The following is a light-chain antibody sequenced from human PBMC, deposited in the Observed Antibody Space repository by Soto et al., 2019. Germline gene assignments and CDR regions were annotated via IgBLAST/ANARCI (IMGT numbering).Light chain of an antibody. Sequence: DIVLTQSPVILSLSPGDSATLSCRASERVATSYFAWYQQRRGQAPTLLSYDTSTRATGVPARFTGSGSGTEFTLTISSVEPEDFAVYYCQQYGRSPLYTFGQGTQLEI. V-gene: IGKV3-20*01. CDR2: DTS. CDR1: ERVATSY. J-gene: IGKJ2*01. CDR3: QQYGRSPLYT.